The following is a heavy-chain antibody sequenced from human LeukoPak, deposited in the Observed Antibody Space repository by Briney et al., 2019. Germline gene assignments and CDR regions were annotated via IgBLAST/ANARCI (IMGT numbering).Heavy chain of an antibody. V-gene: IGHV4-34*01. CDR2: INHSGST. Sequence: PSETLSLTCAVYGGSFSGYYWSWIRHPPGKGLEWMGEINHSGSTNYNPSLKSRVTISVDTSKNQFSLKLSSVTAADTAVYYCARGAGYCSSTSCYFDYWGQGTLVTVSS. D-gene: IGHD2-2*03. CDR1: GGSFSGYY. J-gene: IGHJ4*02. CDR3: ARGAGYCSSTSCYFDY.